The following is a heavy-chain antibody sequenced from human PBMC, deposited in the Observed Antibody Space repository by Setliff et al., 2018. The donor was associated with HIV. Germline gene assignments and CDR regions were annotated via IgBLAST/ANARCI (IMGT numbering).Heavy chain of an antibody. CDR2: IIPILGIA. Sequence: SVKVSCKASGYTFTTYGISWVRQAPGQGLEWVGGIIPILGIANYAQKFEGRVAIFADTSTTTVYMELSSLNSDDTAIYYCARAQPFDPWGQGTLVTVSS. V-gene: IGHV1-69*10. CDR1: GYTFTTYG. J-gene: IGHJ5*02. CDR3: ARAQPFDP. D-gene: IGHD6-13*01.